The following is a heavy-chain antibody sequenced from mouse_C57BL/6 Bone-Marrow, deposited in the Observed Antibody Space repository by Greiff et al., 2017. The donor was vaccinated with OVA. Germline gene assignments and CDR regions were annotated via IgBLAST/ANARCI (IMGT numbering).Heavy chain of an antibody. CDR2: IYPGSGST. Sequence: VQLQQPGAELVKPGASVKMSCKASGYTFTSYWITWVKQRPGQGLEWIGDIYPGSGSTNYNEKFKSKATLTVDTSSSTAYMQLSSLTSEDSAVYYCARPYSNYDYAMDYWGQGTSVTVSS. J-gene: IGHJ4*01. D-gene: IGHD2-5*01. V-gene: IGHV1-55*01. CDR3: ARPYSNYDYAMDY. CDR1: GYTFTSYW.